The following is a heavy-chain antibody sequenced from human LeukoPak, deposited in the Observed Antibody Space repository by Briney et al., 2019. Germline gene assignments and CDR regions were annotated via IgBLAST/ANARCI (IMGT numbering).Heavy chain of an antibody. CDR1: GFTVSSNY. J-gene: IGHJ4*02. D-gene: IGHD6-6*01. CDR3: ARDPYGLVGFDY. Sequence: GGSLRLSCAASGFTVSSNYMSWVRQAPGKGLEWVSAISGSGDNTYSADSVKGRFTISRDNSRNTLYLQMNSLRADDTAVYYWARDPYGLVGFDYWGQGTLVTVSS. V-gene: IGHV3-23*01. CDR2: ISGSGDNT.